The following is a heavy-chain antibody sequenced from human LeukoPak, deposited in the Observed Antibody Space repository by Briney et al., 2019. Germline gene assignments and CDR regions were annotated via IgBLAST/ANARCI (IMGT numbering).Heavy chain of an antibody. CDR1: GGSISSHY. Sequence: PSETLSLTCTVSGGSISSHYWTWIRQPPGQGLEWIGYISYSGSNNYHPSLKSRVTISRDTSKNQFSLKLTSVTAADTAVYYCARGMTVFGVVIKSGMDVWGQGTTVTVSS. CDR2: ISYSGSN. D-gene: IGHD3-3*01. V-gene: IGHV4-59*11. CDR3: ARGMTVFGVVIKSGMDV. J-gene: IGHJ6*02.